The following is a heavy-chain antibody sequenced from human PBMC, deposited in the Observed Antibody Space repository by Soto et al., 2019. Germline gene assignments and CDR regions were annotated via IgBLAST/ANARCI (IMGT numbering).Heavy chain of an antibody. CDR1: GDTFASYG. J-gene: IGHJ6*03. D-gene: IGHD3-10*01. Sequence: GASVKVTCKASGDTFASYGRRGVRQAPGQGLDWMGWISAYNGNTNYAQKLQGRVTMTTDTSTSTAYMELRSLRSDDTAVYYCARRSRASYYYGSGSYSGPYSSASRGNGSSVPVS. CDR2: ISAYNGNT. V-gene: IGHV1-18*01. CDR3: ARRSRASYYYGSGSYSGPYSSAS.